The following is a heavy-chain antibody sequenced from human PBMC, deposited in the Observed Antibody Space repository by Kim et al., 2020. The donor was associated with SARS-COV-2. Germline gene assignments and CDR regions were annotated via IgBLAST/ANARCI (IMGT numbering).Heavy chain of an antibody. Sequence: ASVKVSCKASGYTFTSYYMHWVRQAPGQGLEWMGIINPSGGSTSYAQKFQGRVTMTRDTSTSTVYMELSSLRSEDTAVYYCARDGITIFGVVTPLTYYYYYGMDVWGQGTTVTVSS. V-gene: IGHV1-46*01. D-gene: IGHD3-3*01. CDR1: GYTFTSYY. CDR2: INPSGGST. CDR3: ARDGITIFGVVTPLTYYYYYGMDV. J-gene: IGHJ6*02.